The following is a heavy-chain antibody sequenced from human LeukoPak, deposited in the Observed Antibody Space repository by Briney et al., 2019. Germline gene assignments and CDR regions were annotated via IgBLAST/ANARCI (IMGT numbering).Heavy chain of an antibody. Sequence: GAAVKVSGKASGYTFTGYYLHWMRQAPGQGREWMGWINCNNGGTSYPQKFQGRVTMTRDTSMSTAYMELSSLKSDDTAVYYCARSQGHYGGSLDYWGQGTLVTVSS. J-gene: IGHJ4*02. CDR2: INCNNGGT. CDR3: ARSQGHYGGSLDY. V-gene: IGHV1-2*02. D-gene: IGHD1-26*01. CDR1: GYTFTGYY.